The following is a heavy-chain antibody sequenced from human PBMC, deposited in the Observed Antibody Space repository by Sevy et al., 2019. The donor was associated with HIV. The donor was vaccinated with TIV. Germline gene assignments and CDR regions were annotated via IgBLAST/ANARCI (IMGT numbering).Heavy chain of an antibody. CDR3: ARVVEPAGIDPYYYGADV. Sequence: ASVKVSCKASGYTFTDYYIHWVRQAPGQGLEWMGWINPKSGGTNYAQKFHGRVTMTRDTSISTAYMELSRLRSDDTAVYYCARVVEPAGIDPYYYGADVWGPGATVTVSS. CDR1: GYTFTDYY. J-gene: IGHJ6*02. CDR2: INPKSGGT. V-gene: IGHV1-2*02. D-gene: IGHD2-2*02.